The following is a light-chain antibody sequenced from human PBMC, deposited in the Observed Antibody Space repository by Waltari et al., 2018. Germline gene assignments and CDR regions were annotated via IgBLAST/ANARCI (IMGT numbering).Light chain of an antibody. J-gene: IGLJ7*01. Sequence: SVLTQPPSVSAAPGQRVTISCSGGRSNIGNHYVSWYRQFPGPAPKLLIYENTERPSGIPGRFSGSKSGTSATLDITGLQAGDEADYYCGTWDSSLSGAVFGGGTHLTVL. V-gene: IGLV1-51*02. CDR1: RSNIGNHY. CDR2: ENT. CDR3: GTWDSSLSGAV.